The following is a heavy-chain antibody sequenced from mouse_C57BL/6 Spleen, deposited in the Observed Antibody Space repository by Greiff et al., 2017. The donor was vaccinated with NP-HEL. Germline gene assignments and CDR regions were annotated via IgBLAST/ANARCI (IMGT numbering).Heavy chain of an antibody. CDR1: GFSLTSYG. V-gene: IGHV2-5*01. Sequence: VKLVESGPGLVQPSQSLSITCTVSGFSLTSYGVHWVRQSPGKGLEWLGVIWRGGSTDYNAAFMSRLSITKDNSKSQVFFKMNSLQADDTAIYYCAKNYDGSRGGWFAYWGQGTLVTVSA. J-gene: IGHJ3*01. D-gene: IGHD1-1*01. CDR2: IWRGGST. CDR3: AKNYDGSRGGWFAY.